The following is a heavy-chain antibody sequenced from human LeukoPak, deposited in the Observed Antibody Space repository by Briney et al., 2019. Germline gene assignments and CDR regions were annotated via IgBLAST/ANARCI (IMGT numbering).Heavy chain of an antibody. V-gene: IGHV3-48*04. J-gene: IGHJ4*02. CDR3: ARGGRGGYSSASEYYFDY. CDR1: GFTFSTHS. D-gene: IGHD5-18*01. CDR2: IISSSNTI. Sequence: GGSLRLSCAVSGFTFSTHSMNWVRQAPGKGLEWVSYIISSSNTIYYADSVRGRFTISRDNAKNSLYLQMNSLRAEDTALYYCARGGRGGYSSASEYYFDYWGQGTLVTVSS.